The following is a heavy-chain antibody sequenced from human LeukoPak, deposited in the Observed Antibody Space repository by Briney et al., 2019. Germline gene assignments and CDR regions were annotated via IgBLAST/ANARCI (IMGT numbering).Heavy chain of an antibody. J-gene: IGHJ4*02. V-gene: IGHV3-48*04. CDR2: ISSSSSTI. Sequence: QPGGSLRLSCAASGFTFSSYSMNWVRQAPGKGLEWVSYISSSSSTIYYADSVKGRFTISRDNAKNSLYLQMNSLRAEDTAVYYCARAPWFGELLLDYWGQGTLVTVSS. CDR3: ARAPWFGELLLDY. CDR1: GFTFSSYS. D-gene: IGHD3-10*01.